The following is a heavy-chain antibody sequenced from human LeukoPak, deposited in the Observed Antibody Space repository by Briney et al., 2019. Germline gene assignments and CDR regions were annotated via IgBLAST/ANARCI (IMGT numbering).Heavy chain of an antibody. Sequence: ASVKVSCKASGYTFTSYYMHWVRQAPGQGLEWMGIINPSGGSTSYAQKFQGRVTMTRDMSTSTVYMELSGLRSEDTAVYYCARDWVQHDAFDIWGQGTMVTVSS. D-gene: IGHD5-18*01. CDR1: GYTFTSYY. J-gene: IGHJ3*02. CDR2: INPSGGST. CDR3: ARDWVQHDAFDI. V-gene: IGHV1-46*01.